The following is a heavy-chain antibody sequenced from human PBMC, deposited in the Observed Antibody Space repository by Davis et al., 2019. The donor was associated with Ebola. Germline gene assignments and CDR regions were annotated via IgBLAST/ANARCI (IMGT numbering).Heavy chain of an antibody. D-gene: IGHD1-7*01. CDR1: GFTFSSYA. V-gene: IGHV3-30-3*01. CDR3: ARALELLIGWFDP. Sequence: GESLKISCAASGFTFSSYAMHWVRQAPGKGLEWVAVISYDGSNKYYADSVKGRFTISRDNSKNTLYLQMNSLRAEDTAVYYCARALELLIGWFDPWGQGTLVTVSS. J-gene: IGHJ5*02. CDR2: ISYDGSNK.